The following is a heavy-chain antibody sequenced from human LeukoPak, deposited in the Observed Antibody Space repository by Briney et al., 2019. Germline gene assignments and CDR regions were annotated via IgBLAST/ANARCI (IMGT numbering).Heavy chain of an antibody. D-gene: IGHD6-19*01. CDR3: AREVGQWLAYFDY. CDR1: GFTFSNYA. CDR2: ISYDGSNK. J-gene: IGHJ4*02. Sequence: GGSLRLSCAASGFTFSNYAMHWVRQAPGKGLEWVAVISYDGSNKYYADSVKGRFTISRDNSKNTLYLQMNSLRAEDTAVYYCAREVGQWLAYFDYWGQGTLVTVSS. V-gene: IGHV3-30-3*01.